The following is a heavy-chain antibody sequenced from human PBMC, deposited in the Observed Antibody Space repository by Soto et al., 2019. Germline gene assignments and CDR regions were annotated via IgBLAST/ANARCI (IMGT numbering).Heavy chain of an antibody. Sequence: GSLRLSCAASGFTFSTYAMSWVRQAPGKGLEWVSSLSTSGDITYYADSVKGRFTISRDNSKNTLLLQMSSLRAEDTAVYHCARFVRSCSGTTCYTQADVWGQGTTVTVSS. J-gene: IGHJ6*02. D-gene: IGHD2-2*02. CDR3: ARFVRSCSGTTCYTQADV. CDR1: GFTFSTYA. V-gene: IGHV3-23*01. CDR2: LSTSGDIT.